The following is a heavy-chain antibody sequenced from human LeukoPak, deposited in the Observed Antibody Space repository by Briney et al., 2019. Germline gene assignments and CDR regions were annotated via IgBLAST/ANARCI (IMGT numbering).Heavy chain of an antibody. Sequence: ASVKVSCKASGYTFTGYYMHWVRQAPGQGLEWMGWINPNSGGTNYAQKFQGRVTMTTDTSTTTAYMELRSLRSDDTAVYYCARVICSGDSCYPPSAVDIWGQGTMVTVSS. D-gene: IGHD2-15*01. CDR3: ARVICSGDSCYPPSAVDI. J-gene: IGHJ3*02. V-gene: IGHV1-2*02. CDR1: GYTFTGYY. CDR2: INPNSGGT.